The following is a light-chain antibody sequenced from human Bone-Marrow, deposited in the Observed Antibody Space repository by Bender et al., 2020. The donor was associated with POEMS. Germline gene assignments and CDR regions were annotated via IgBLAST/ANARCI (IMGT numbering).Light chain of an antibody. V-gene: IGLV1-40*01. Sequence: QSVLTQPPSASGTPGQRVTISCSGGSSNIGAHAVNWYQHLPGTAPKLLIFGNTNRPSGVPARFSGSKSGTSASLAITGLQAEDEADYYCQSYDNSLSGHVVFGGGTKLTVL. CDR3: QSYDNSLSGHVV. CDR2: GNT. J-gene: IGLJ2*01. CDR1: SSNIGAHA.